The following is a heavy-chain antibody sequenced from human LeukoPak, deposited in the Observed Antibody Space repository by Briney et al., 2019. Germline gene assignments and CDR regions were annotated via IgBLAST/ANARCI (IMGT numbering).Heavy chain of an antibody. CDR2: VSHSGAP. V-gene: IGHV4-59*01. J-gene: IGHJ2*01. CDR3: ARVSGSFPPHWYFDL. CDR1: GDCITRDF. Sequence: SETLSLTCTVSGDCITRDFWAWIRQPPGKGLDWIGYVSHSGAPNSNPSLKSRATLSLDTSTNEFSLILRPVTATDTAVYYCARVSGSFPPHWYFDLWGRGTLVTVSS. D-gene: IGHD3-10*01.